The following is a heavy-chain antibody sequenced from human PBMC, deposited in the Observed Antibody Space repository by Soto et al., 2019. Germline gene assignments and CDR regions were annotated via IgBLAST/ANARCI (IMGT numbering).Heavy chain of an antibody. CDR3: ARAASQYFDLLSAFHP. J-gene: IGHJ5*02. Sequence: LTCTGSGDSFNTVKQYWTWILQPPGKGLEWIAYIYYTGTTKYNPSLKSRVTISVDTSKNQFSLRLTSVTAADTAVYYCARAASQYFDLLSAFHPWGQGTLVTVSS. CDR2: IYYTGTT. D-gene: IGHD3-9*01. CDR1: GDSFNTVKQY. V-gene: IGHV4-61*01.